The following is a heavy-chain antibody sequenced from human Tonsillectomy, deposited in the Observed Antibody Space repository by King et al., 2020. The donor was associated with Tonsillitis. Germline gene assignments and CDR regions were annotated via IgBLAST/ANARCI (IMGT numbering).Heavy chain of an antibody. CDR2: IHYSGST. D-gene: IGHD3-9*01. V-gene: IGHV4-30-4*01. J-gene: IGHJ3*02. Sequence: VQLQESGPGLVKPSQTLSLTCTVSGDSISRGDSFWSWVRQSPGIGLEWIAYIHYSGSTYDNPSLRSRASISVDTAKNQFSLKLGSVTAADTAVYFCARNGISRHDAFDIGGQGTVVTVSS. CDR1: GDSISRGDSF. CDR3: ARNGISRHDAFDI.